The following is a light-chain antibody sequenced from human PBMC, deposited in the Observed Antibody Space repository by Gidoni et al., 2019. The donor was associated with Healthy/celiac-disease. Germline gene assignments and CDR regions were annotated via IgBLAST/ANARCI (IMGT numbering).Light chain of an antibody. V-gene: IGKV3-20*01. J-gene: IGKJ4*01. CDR2: GAS. Sequence: EIVWKQAPGTLSLSPGERATLSCRASQRVSSSYLAWYQQKPGQAPRLLIYGASSRATGIPDMFSGSGSGTDFTLTISRLEPEDFAVYYCQQYGSSPGLTFGGGTKVEIK. CDR1: QRVSSSY. CDR3: QQYGSSPGLT.